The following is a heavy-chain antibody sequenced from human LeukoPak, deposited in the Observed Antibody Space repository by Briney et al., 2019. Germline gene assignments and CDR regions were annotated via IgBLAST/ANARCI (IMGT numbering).Heavy chain of an antibody. CDR1: GYTFNANY. V-gene: IGHV1-2*02. J-gene: IGHJ4*02. Sequence: ASVKVSCKASGYTFNANYIHWVRQAPGQGLEWTGWINPNSGETNYSQKFQGRVIVTRDTSISTAYMELSRLTSDDTAVYYCARVGTSYCSTRYGCYPVWYFDNWGQGTLVTVSA. D-gene: IGHD2-2*01. CDR2: INPNSGET. CDR3: ARVGTSYCSTRYGCYPVWYFDN.